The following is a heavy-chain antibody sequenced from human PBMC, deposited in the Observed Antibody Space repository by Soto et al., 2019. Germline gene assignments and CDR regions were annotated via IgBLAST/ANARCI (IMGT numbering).Heavy chain of an antibody. CDR3: ARAGYYYGSGSRRDWFDP. J-gene: IGHJ5*02. CDR2: IYYSGST. CDR1: GGSISSGGYY. V-gene: IGHV4-31*03. Sequence: SETLSLTCTVSGGSISSGGYYWTWIRQHPGKGLEWIGYIYYSGSTHYNPSLKSRVTISVDTSKNQFSLKLSSVTAADTAVYYCARAGYYYGSGSRRDWFDPWGQGTLVTVSS. D-gene: IGHD3-10*01.